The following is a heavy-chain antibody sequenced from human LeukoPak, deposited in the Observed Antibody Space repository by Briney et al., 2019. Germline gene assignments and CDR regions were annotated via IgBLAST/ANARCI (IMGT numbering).Heavy chain of an antibody. J-gene: IGHJ4*02. Sequence: ASVKVSCKASGYTFTSYDINWVRQVTGQGLEWMGWMNPNSGNTGYAQKFQGRVTMTRNTSISTAYMELSRLRSEDTAVYYCARVGIGYSYGYSDYWGQGTLVTVSS. CDR3: ARVGIGYSYGYSDY. CDR2: MNPNSGNT. D-gene: IGHD5-18*01. CDR1: GYTFTSYD. V-gene: IGHV1-8*01.